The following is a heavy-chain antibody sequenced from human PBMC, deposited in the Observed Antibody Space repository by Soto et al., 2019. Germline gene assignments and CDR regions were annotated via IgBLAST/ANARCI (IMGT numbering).Heavy chain of an antibody. CDR2: IYYSGST. V-gene: IGHV4-39*01. Sequence: LETLPLTSTVSGGSISSSSYYWGWIRKPPGKGLEWIGSIYYSGSTYYNPSLKSRVTISVDTSKNQFSLKLSSVTAADTAVYYCARHPPPGYYGSGSYYNVYYFDYWGRGTLVTVS. CDR1: GGSISSSSYY. J-gene: IGHJ4*02. CDR3: ARHPPPGYYGSGSYYNVYYFDY. D-gene: IGHD3-10*01.